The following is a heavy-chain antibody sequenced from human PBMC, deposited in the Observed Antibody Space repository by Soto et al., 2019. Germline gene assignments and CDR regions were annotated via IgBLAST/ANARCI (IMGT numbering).Heavy chain of an antibody. CDR3: AKVFYYDFRSGPWDYYYYGMDV. J-gene: IGHJ6*02. D-gene: IGHD3-3*01. V-gene: IGHV3-23*01. CDR1: GFTFSSYA. Sequence: GGSLRLSCAASGFTFSSYAMSWVRQAPGKGLEWVSAISGSGGSTYYADSVKGRFTISRDNSKNTLYLQMNSLRAEDTAVYYCAKVFYYDFRSGPWDYYYYGMDVWGQGTTVTVSS. CDR2: ISGSGGST.